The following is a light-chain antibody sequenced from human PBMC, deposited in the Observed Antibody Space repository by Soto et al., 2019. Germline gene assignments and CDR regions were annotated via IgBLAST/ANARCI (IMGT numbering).Light chain of an antibody. V-gene: IGLV4-69*01. CDR2: LNSDGSH. CDR1: SGHSTYD. J-gene: IGLJ3*02. CDR3: QTWGTGILV. Sequence: QPVLTQSPSASASLGASVKFTCTLSSGHSTYDIAWHQQQPEKGPRYLMKLNSDGSHSKGDGIPDRFSGSSSGAERYLTISSLQSEDEADYYCQTWGTGILVFGGGTKLTVL.